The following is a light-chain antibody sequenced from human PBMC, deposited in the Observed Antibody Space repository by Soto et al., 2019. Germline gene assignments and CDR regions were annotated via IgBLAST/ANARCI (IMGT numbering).Light chain of an antibody. J-gene: IGLJ1*01. V-gene: IGLV2-8*01. Sequence: QSVLTQPPSASGSPGQSVTISCTGTSSVVGGYNYVSWYQQHPGKAPKLMIYAVTKRPSGVPDRFFGSRSGNTASLTISGLQAEDEADYYCSSYGGSNNYVFGSGTKVTVL. CDR3: SSYGGSNNYV. CDR2: AVT. CDR1: SSVVGGYNY.